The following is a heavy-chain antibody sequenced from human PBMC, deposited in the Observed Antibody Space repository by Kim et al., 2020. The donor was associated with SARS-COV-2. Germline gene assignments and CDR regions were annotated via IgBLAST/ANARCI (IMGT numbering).Heavy chain of an antibody. J-gene: IGHJ6*02. CDR3: ARDQYYDFWSGYYKIPLMDV. CDR1: GFTFSSYW. Sequence: GGSLRLSCAASGFTFSSYWMSWVRQAPGKGLEWVANIKQDGSETYYVDSVKGRFTISRDNAKNSLYLQMNSLRAEDTAVYYCARDQYYDFWSGYYKIPLMDVWGQGTTVTVSS. D-gene: IGHD3-3*01. V-gene: IGHV3-7*01. CDR2: IKQDGSET.